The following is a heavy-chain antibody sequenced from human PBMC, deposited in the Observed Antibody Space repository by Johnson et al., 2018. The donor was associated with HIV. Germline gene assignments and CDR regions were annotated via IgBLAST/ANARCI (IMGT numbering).Heavy chain of an antibody. CDR1: GFTFSSYA. J-gene: IGHJ3*02. CDR3: ASHAGYSSSGPNYGAFDI. V-gene: IGHV3-30-3*01. D-gene: IGHD6-6*01. CDR2: ISYDGSNK. Sequence: QVQLVESGGGVVQPGRSLRLSCAASGFTFSSYAMHWVRQAPGKGLEWVAVISYDGSNKYYADSVKGRFTISRDNSKNTLYLQMNSLRAEDTAVYYWASHAGYSSSGPNYGAFDIWGQGTMVTVSS.